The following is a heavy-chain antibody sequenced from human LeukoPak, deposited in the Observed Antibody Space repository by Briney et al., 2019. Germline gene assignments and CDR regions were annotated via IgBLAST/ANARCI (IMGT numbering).Heavy chain of an antibody. CDR1: GFTFSNSW. V-gene: IGHV3-48*04. Sequence: GGSLRLSCAGSGFTFSNSWMGWVRQAPGKGLEWVSYISSSSSTIYYADSVKGRFTISRDNTKNSLYLQMNSLRAEDTAVYYCARDPSYGGTERIDYWGQGTLVTVSS. CDR2: ISSSSSTI. CDR3: ARDPSYGGTERIDY. J-gene: IGHJ4*02. D-gene: IGHD4-23*01.